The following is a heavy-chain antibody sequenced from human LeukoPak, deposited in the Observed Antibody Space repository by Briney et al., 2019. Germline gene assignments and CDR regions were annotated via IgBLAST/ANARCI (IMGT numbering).Heavy chain of an antibody. D-gene: IGHD3-10*01. CDR3: ARDNYGSGSYYYFQH. CDR2: INTNTGNP. CDR1: GYTFTSYA. J-gene: IGHJ1*01. Sequence: ASVKVSCKASGYTFTSYAMNWVRQAPGQGLEWMGWINTNTGNPTYAQGFTGRFVFSLDTSVSTAYLQISSLTAEDTAVYNCARDNYGSGSYYYFQHWGQGTLVTVSS. V-gene: IGHV7-4-1*02.